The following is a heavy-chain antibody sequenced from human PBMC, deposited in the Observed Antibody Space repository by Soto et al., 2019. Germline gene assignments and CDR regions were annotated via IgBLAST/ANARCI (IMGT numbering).Heavy chain of an antibody. CDR3: ARDLWSSGFGECFDY. D-gene: IGHD3-10*01. J-gene: IGHJ4*02. V-gene: IGHV1-18*01. Sequence: QVQLVQSGAEVKKPGASVKVSCKASGYTFASYGISWVRQAPGQGLEWMGWISAYNGNTNYAQKLQGRVTMTTDTSTSTAYMELRSLISDDTAVYYCARDLWSSGFGECFDYWGQGTLVTVSS. CDR1: GYTFASYG. CDR2: ISAYNGNT.